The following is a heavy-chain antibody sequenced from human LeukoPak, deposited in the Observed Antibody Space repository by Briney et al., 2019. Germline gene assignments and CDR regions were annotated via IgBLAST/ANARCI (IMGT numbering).Heavy chain of an antibody. D-gene: IGHD5-18*01. Sequence: GGSLRLSCAASGFTFSSYAMHWVRQAPGKGLEWVAVISYDGSNKYYADSVKGRFTISRDNSKNTLYLQMNSLRAEDTAVYYCASVGYSYGYNFDYWGQGTLVTVSS. J-gene: IGHJ4*02. CDR2: ISYDGSNK. V-gene: IGHV3-30-3*01. CDR1: GFTFSSYA. CDR3: ASVGYSYGYNFDY.